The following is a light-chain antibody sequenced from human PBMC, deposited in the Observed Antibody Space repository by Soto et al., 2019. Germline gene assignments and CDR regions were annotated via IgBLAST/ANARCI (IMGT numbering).Light chain of an antibody. CDR3: QQYGSSHLT. J-gene: IGKJ4*01. CDR1: QCVSSSY. Sequence: EIVLTQSAGTLSLSPGERATLSCRASQCVSSSYLDWYQQKPGQAPRLLIYGASSRATGIPDRFSGSVSGTEFTLTIRRLEPEDFAVYYCQQYGSSHLTFGGGTKVESK. V-gene: IGKV3-20*01. CDR2: GAS.